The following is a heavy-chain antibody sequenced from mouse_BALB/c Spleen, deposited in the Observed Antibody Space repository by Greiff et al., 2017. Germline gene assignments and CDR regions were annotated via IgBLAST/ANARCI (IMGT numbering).Heavy chain of an antibody. D-gene: IGHD1-1*01. V-gene: IGHV1-5*01. J-gene: IGHJ3*01. CDR1: GYTFTSYW. CDR2: IYPGNSDT. Sequence: VQLQQSGTVLARPGASVKMSCKASGYTFTSYWMHWVKQRPGQGLEWIGAIYPGNSDTSYNQKFKGKAKLTAVTSTSTAYMELSSLTNEDSAVYYCTRQEYGSSYEWFAYWGQGTLVTVSA. CDR3: TRQEYGSSYEWFAY.